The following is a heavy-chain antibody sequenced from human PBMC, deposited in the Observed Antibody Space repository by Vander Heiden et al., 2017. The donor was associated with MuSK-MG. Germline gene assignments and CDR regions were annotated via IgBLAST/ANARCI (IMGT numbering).Heavy chain of an antibody. D-gene: IGHD2-8*01. CDR1: GGSVNRGSYY. J-gene: IGHJ5*01. CDR3: ARESCSNGVCYEGAFDNWFDS. V-gene: IGHV4-61*01. Sequence: QVQLQESGPGLVKPSETLSLTCTVSGGSVNRGSYYWSWIRQPPGKGLEWIGNGYYSGGANYDPSLKSRVTISVDTSKNQFSLKLRSVTAADTAVYYCARESCSNGVCYEGAFDNWFDSWGQGSLVTVSS. CDR2: GYYSGGA.